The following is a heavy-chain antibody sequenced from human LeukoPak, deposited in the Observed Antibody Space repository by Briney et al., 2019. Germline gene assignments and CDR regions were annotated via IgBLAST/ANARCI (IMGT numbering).Heavy chain of an antibody. Sequence: PGGSLRLSCAASGFTFSSYWMSWVRQAPGKGLEWVANIKQDGSEKYYVDSVKGRFTISRGNAKNSLYLQMNSLRAEDTAVYYCARGIAVKKKYYFDYWGQGTLVTVSS. D-gene: IGHD6-19*01. V-gene: IGHV3-7*01. CDR2: IKQDGSEK. CDR3: ARGIAVKKKYYFDY. J-gene: IGHJ4*02. CDR1: GFTFSSYW.